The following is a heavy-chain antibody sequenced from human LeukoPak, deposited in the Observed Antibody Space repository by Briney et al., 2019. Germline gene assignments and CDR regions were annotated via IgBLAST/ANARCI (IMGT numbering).Heavy chain of an antibody. CDR1: GFTFDDYG. V-gene: IGHV3-20*04. D-gene: IGHD1-26*01. CDR3: ARGRSGSYSDAFDI. J-gene: IGHJ3*02. Sequence: GGSLRLSCAASGFTFDDYGMSWVRRAPGKGLEWVSGIKWNGGSTGYADSVKGRFTISRDHAKNSLYLQMNSLRAEDTALYYCARGRSGSYSDAFDIWGQGTMVTVSS. CDR2: IKWNGGST.